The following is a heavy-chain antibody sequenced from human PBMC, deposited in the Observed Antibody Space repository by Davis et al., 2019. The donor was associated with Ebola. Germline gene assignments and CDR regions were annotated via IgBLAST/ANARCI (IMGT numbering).Heavy chain of an antibody. J-gene: IGHJ4*02. CDR1: GYTLTELS. V-gene: IGHV1-2*02. D-gene: IGHD3-22*01. CDR2: INPNSGGT. CDR3: ARVSIAYYYDSSGYSNFDY. Sequence: ASVKVSCKVSGYTLTELSMHWVRQAPGQGLEWMGWINPNSGGTNSAQKFQGRVTMTRDTSISTAYMELSRLRSDDTAVYYCARVSIAYYYDSSGYSNFDYWGQGTLVTVSS.